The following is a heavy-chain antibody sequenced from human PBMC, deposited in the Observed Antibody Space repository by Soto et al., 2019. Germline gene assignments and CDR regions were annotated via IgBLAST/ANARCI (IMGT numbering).Heavy chain of an antibody. D-gene: IGHD6-13*01. CDR2: ISYDGGNK. Sequence: GGSLRLSCAASGFTFSSYAMYWVRQAPGKGLEWVAVISYDGGNKYYADSVKGRFTISRDNSKNTLYLQMNSLRAEDTAVYYCARVLTEQQLVRRPLLYGMDVWGQGTTVTVSS. J-gene: IGHJ6*02. CDR1: GFTFSSYA. CDR3: ARVLTEQQLVRRPLLYGMDV. V-gene: IGHV3-30-3*01.